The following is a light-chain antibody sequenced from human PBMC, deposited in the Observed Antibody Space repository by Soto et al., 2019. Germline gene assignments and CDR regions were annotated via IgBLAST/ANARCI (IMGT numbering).Light chain of an antibody. Sequence: DIVMTQPPLPSPVTLGQPASISCRSSQSLVHSDGNTYLTWLQQRPGQPPRLLLYKISKRFSGGPDRFSGSGAGTAFTLKISRVEPEDVGVYYCMQATQFPWTFGQGTKVEIK. V-gene: IGKV2-24*01. J-gene: IGKJ1*01. CDR3: MQATQFPWT. CDR2: KIS. CDR1: QSLVHSDGNTY.